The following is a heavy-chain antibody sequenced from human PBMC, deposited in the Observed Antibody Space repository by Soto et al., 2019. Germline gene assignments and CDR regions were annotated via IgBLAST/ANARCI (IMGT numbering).Heavy chain of an antibody. J-gene: IGHJ4*02. CDR2: ISADGSGT. CDR1: GFTFRSYE. V-gene: IGHV3-48*03. Sequence: EVQLVESGGGLVQPGGSLTLSCAASGFTFRSYEMHWVRQPPGKGLQWISYISADGSGTYYADSVRGRFTISRDNARKSMSLQMNSLRADDSAMYYCVRDLQEPLSGDVVRLTKWGQATQVTVSS. CDR3: VRDLQEPLSGDVVRLTK. D-gene: IGHD3-3*01.